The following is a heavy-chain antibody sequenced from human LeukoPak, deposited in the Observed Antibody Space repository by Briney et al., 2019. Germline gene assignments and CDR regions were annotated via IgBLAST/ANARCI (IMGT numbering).Heavy chain of an antibody. CDR3: ATGWPYDILTGYSPDY. J-gene: IGHJ4*02. V-gene: IGHV1-24*01. CDR1: GYTLTELS. Sequence: ASVKFSCKVSGYTLTELSMHWVRQAPGKGLEWMGGFDPEDGETIYAQKFQGRVTMTEDTSTDTAYMELSSLRSEDTAVYYCATGWPYDILTGYSPDYWGQGTLVTVSS. D-gene: IGHD3-9*01. CDR2: FDPEDGET.